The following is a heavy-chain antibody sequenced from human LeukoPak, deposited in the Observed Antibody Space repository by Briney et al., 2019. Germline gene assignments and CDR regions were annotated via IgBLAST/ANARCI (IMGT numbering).Heavy chain of an antibody. Sequence: ASVKVSCKASGCTFTSYYMHWVRQAPGQGLEWMGIINPSGGSTSYAQKFQGRVTMTRDMSTSTDYMELSSLRSEDMAVYYCATALDRRNFDWPNTHANWFDPWGQGTLVTVSS. CDR1: GCTFTSYY. CDR2: INPSGGST. CDR3: ATALDRRNFDWPNTHANWFDP. D-gene: IGHD3-9*01. J-gene: IGHJ5*02. V-gene: IGHV1-46*01.